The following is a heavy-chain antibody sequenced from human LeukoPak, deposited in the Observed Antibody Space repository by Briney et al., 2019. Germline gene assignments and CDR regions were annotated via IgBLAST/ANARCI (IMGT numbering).Heavy chain of an antibody. CDR2: ISSSGTTT. V-gene: IGHV3-48*03. CDR1: GFSFSTYE. D-gene: IGHD6-13*01. Sequence: GGSLRLSCAGSGFSFSTYELNWVRQAPGKGLEWVSYISSSGTTTYYTDSVKGRFTISRDNAKNSLYLQMNSLRDEDTAVYYCASPGYSSIWFLFDYWGQGTLVTVSS. J-gene: IGHJ4*02. CDR3: ASPGYSSIWFLFDY.